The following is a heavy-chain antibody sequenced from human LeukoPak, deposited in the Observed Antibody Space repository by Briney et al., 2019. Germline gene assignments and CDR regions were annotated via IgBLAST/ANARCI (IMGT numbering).Heavy chain of an antibody. CDR3: ARDALLWFGEYLEYYYYYMDV. J-gene: IGHJ6*03. Sequence: SEALSLTCTVSGGSISSYYWSWIRQPPGKGLEWIGYIYYSGSTNYNPSLKSRVTISVDTSKNQFSLKLSSVTAAGTAVYYCARDALLWFGEYLEYYYYYMDVWGKGTTVTISS. D-gene: IGHD3-10*01. CDR1: GGSISSYY. V-gene: IGHV4-59*01. CDR2: IYYSGST.